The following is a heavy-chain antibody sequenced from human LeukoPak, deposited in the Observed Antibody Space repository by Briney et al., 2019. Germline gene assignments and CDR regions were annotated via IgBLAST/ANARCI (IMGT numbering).Heavy chain of an antibody. V-gene: IGHV4-4*07. J-gene: IGHJ6*02. CDR1: GGSISSYY. CDR3: ARGPPIFGVVIIGYYGMDV. CDR2: IYTSGST. Sequence: SETLSLTCTVSGGSISSYYWSWIRQPAGKGLEWIGRIYTSGSTNYNPSLKSRVTMSVDTSKNQFSLKLSSVTAADTAVYYCARGPPIFGVVIIGYYGMDVWGQGTTVTVSS. D-gene: IGHD3-3*01.